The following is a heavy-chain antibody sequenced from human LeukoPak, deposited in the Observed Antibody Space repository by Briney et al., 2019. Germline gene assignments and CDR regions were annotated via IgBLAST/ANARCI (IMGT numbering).Heavy chain of an antibody. CDR1: GFTFSSYS. D-gene: IGHD6-13*01. CDR3: ARTSWYSSSWPSPSYFDY. Sequence: PGGSLRLSCAASGFTFSSYSMNWVRQAPGKGLEWVSYISSSSSTIYYADSVKGRFTISRDNAKNSLYLQMNSLRAEDTAVYYCARTSWYSSSWPSPSYFDYWGQGTLVTVSS. J-gene: IGHJ4*02. CDR2: ISSSSSTI. V-gene: IGHV3-48*01.